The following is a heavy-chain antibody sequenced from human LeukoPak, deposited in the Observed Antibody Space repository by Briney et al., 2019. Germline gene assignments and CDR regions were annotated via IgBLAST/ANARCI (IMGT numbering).Heavy chain of an antibody. Sequence: SETLSLTCTVSGYSISSGYYWGWIRQPPGKGLEWIGYIYYSGSTNYNPSLKSRVTISVDTSKNQFSLKLSSVTAADTAVYYCARVLAYEVLRYFDWLGVIDYWGQGTLVTVSS. V-gene: IGHV4-38-2*02. CDR2: IYYSGST. CDR3: ARVLAYEVLRYFDWLGVIDY. CDR1: GYSISSGYY. D-gene: IGHD3-9*01. J-gene: IGHJ4*02.